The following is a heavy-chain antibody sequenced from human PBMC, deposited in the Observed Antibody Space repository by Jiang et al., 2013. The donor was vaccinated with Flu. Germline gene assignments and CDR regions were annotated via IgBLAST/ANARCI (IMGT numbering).Heavy chain of an antibody. D-gene: IGHD1-1*01. V-gene: IGHV5-51*01. CDR2: IFPNDGDT. J-gene: IGHJ1*01. CDR3: VRVFHTNNFFGRTGRFEY. Sequence: GAEVKKPGESLRISCQASGCRFANYWIGWVRQTPGRGLEWMGIIFPNDGDTRYNPSFQGQVTISADTSISSVYLQWASLKTSDSAIYFCVRVFHTNNFFGRTGRFEYWGQGALVSVSS. CDR1: GCRFANYW.